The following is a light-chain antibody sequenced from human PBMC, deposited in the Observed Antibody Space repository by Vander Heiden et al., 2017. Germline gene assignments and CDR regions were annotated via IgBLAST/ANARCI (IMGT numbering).Light chain of an antibody. CDR2: AAS. CDR1: QSISSY. Sequence: DIQMTQSPSSLSASVGDRVTITCRASQSISSYLNWYQQKPGKAPKLLIYAASSLESGVPSRFSGSESETDFTLTISRLQPEDFATYYCQHSDSTPLTFGRGTKLEIK. J-gene: IGKJ2*01. CDR3: QHSDSTPLT. V-gene: IGKV1-39*01.